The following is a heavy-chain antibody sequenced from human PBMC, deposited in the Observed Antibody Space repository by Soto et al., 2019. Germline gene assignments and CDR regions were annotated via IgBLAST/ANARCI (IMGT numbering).Heavy chain of an antibody. D-gene: IGHD6-19*01. CDR3: AKAPYSSGWYNLDI. CDR1: GFTFSSYG. CDR2: IWYDGSNK. J-gene: IGHJ3*02. Sequence: GGSLRLSCAASGFTFSSYGMHWVRQAPGKGLEWVAVIWYDGSNKYYADSVKGRFTISRDNSKNTLYLQMNSLRAEDTAVYYCAKAPYSSGWYNLDIWGQGTMVTVSS. V-gene: IGHV3-33*06.